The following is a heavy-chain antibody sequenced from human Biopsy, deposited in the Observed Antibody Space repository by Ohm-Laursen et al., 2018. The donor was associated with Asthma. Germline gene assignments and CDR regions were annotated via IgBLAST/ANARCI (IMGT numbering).Heavy chain of an antibody. Sequence: SLRLSCAASGFTFSSYAMSWVRQAPGKGLEWVSAISGSGGSTYYADSVKGRFIIPRDNSKNTLYLQMNSLRAEDTAVYYCAKDKRYSGSYFDYWGQGTLVTVSS. D-gene: IGHD1-26*01. CDR3: AKDKRYSGSYFDY. CDR2: ISGSGGST. CDR1: GFTFSSYA. J-gene: IGHJ4*02. V-gene: IGHV3-23*01.